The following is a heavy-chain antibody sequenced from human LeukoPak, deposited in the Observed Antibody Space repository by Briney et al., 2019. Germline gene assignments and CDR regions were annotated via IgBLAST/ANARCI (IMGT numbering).Heavy chain of an antibody. CDR1: GASMNSYF. D-gene: IGHD7-27*01. CDR2: LSTTGST. J-gene: IGHJ4*02. CDR3: AKSPSTIGWNWGYFFDD. V-gene: IGHV4-4*07. Sequence: SETLSLTCSVSGASMNSYFWSWIRQPAGKGLEWIGRLSTTGSTYYNPSFNSRVTMSVDRSRSQFSLKPSSMTAADTAVYYCAKSPSTIGWNWGYFFDDWGQGIVVTVSS.